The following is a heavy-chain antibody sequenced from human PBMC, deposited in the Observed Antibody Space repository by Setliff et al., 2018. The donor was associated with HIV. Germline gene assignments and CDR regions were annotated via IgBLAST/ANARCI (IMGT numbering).Heavy chain of an antibody. CDR2: MSYSGST. CDR3: ARNPHYFDRSGSYSWFYFDF. D-gene: IGHD3-22*01. V-gene: IGHV4-39*07. J-gene: IGHJ4*02. Sequence: SETLSLTCSVSGDSISSGPYYWAWIRQPPGKGLEWIGSMSYSGSTIYNSSLKTRVTVSIDTSKKHFSLRLSSVSAADTAVYYCARNPHYFDRSGSYSWFYFDFWGQGALVTVSS. CDR1: GDSISSGPYY.